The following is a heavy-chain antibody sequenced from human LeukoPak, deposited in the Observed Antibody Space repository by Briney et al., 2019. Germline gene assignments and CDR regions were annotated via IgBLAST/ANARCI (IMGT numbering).Heavy chain of an antibody. J-gene: IGHJ4*02. CDR3: AKVPLPLGYCSGGSCFAFDY. CDR1: GFTFSSYG. CDR2: IRYDGSNK. V-gene: IGHV3-30*02. Sequence: PGGSLRLSCAASGFTFSSYGMHWVRQAPGKGLEWVAFIRYDGSNKYYADSVKGRFTISRDNSKNTLYLQMNSLRAEDTAVYYCAKVPLPLGYCSGGSCFAFDYWGQGTLVTVSS. D-gene: IGHD2-15*01.